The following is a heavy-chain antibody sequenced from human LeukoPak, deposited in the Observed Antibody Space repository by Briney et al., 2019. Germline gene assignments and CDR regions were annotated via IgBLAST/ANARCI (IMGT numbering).Heavy chain of an antibody. CDR2: ISSSGSTI. Sequence: GGSLRLSCAASGFTFSSYEMNWVRQAPGKGLEWVSYISSSGSTIYYADSVKGRFTISRDNAKNSPYLQMNSLRAEDTAVYYCARDRNDILTGYSTDYWGQGSLVTVSS. CDR3: ARDRNDILTGYSTDY. V-gene: IGHV3-48*03. D-gene: IGHD3-9*01. CDR1: GFTFSSYE. J-gene: IGHJ4*02.